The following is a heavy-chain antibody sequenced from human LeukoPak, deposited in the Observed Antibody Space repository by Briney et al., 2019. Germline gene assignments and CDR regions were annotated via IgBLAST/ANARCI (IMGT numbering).Heavy chain of an antibody. CDR3: ARAGPHGTGYCSGGSCYEMGSFDP. Sequence: SETLSLTCTVSGGSISSYYWSWIRQPPGKGLEWIGYIYYSGSTNYNPSLKSRVTISVDTSKNQFSLKLSSVTAADTAVYYCARAGPHGTGYCSGGSCYEMGSFDPWGQGTLVTVSS. CDR2: IYYSGST. D-gene: IGHD2-15*01. J-gene: IGHJ5*02. CDR1: GGSISSYY. V-gene: IGHV4-59*01.